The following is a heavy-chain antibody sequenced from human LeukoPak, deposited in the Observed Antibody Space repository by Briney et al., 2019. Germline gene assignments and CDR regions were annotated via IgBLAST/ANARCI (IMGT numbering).Heavy chain of an antibody. J-gene: IGHJ5*02. CDR2: MNPNSGNT. CDR1: GGTFSSYA. V-gene: IGHV1-8*03. Sequence: ASVKVSCKASGGTFSSYAISWVRQAPGQGLEWMGWMNPNSGNTGYAQKFQGRVTITRNTSISTAYMELSSLRSEDTAVYYCARGPHYDFWSGFRFDPWGQGTLVTVSS. D-gene: IGHD3-3*01. CDR3: ARGPHYDFWSGFRFDP.